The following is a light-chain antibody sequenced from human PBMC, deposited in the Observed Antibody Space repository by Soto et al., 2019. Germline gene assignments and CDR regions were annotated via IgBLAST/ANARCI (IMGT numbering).Light chain of an antibody. V-gene: IGLV2-14*01. CDR2: EVS. CDR3: SSYTSSSTPFYV. J-gene: IGLJ1*01. CDR1: SSDVGGYNY. Sequence: QSALTQPASVSGSPGQSITISCTGTSSDVGGYNYVSWYQQHPGQAPKLMIYEVSNRPSGVSNRFSGSKSGNTASLTISGLQAEDEVDYYCSSYTSSSTPFYVFGTGTKLTVL.